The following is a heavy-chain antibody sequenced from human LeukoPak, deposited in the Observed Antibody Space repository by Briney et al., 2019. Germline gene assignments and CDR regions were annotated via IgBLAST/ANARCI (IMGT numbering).Heavy chain of an antibody. J-gene: IGHJ4*02. Sequence: GGSLRLSCAASGFIFSSYTMNWVRQAPGKGLEWVSGISGSTTYIYYSDSVKGLFPISRDNAKNSLDLQMNGLRAEDTAVYYCARDGEYRNSWTVARLFVWGQGTLVTGSS. D-gene: IGHD6-13*01. CDR3: ARDGEYRNSWTVARLFV. CDR1: GFIFSSYT. CDR2: ISGSTTYI. V-gene: IGHV3-21*01.